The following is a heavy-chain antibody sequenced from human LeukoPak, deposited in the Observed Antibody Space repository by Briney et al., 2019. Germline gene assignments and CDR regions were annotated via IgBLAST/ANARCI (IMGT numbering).Heavy chain of an antibody. J-gene: IGHJ4*02. CDR2: ISGSGGST. CDR3: AKGWGSYYFDY. V-gene: IGHV3-23*01. D-gene: IGHD7-27*01. Sequence: GGSLRLSCAASGFTFRSYAMRWVRQAPGKGLEWVSAISGSGGSTYYADSVKGRFTISRDNSKNTLYLQMNSLRAEDTAVYYCAKGWGSYYFDYWGQGTLVTVSS. CDR1: GFTFRSYA.